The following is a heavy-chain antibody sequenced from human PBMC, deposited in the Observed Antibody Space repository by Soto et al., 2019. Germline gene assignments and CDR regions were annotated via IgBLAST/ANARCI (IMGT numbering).Heavy chain of an antibody. D-gene: IGHD3-22*01. J-gene: IGHJ4*02. CDR3: ARDPPRWTYYYDSSGPPGY. Sequence: WASVKVSCKASGYTFTSYGISWVRQAPGQGLEWMGWISAYNGNTNYAQKLQGRVTMTTDTSTSTAYMELRSLRSDDTAVYYCARDPPRWTYYYDSSGPPGYWGQGTLVTVSS. V-gene: IGHV1-18*01. CDR2: ISAYNGNT. CDR1: GYTFTSYG.